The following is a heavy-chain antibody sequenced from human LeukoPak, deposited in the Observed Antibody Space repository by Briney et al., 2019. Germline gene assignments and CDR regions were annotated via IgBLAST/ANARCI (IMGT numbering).Heavy chain of an antibody. D-gene: IGHD4/OR15-4a*01. CDR2: INWNGGST. V-gene: IGHV3-20*04. CDR1: GFSIDDYG. CDR3: ARDAGAGTQRDGWFDP. J-gene: IGHJ5*02. Sequence: GGSLRLSCAASGFSIDDYGMSWVRQAPGKGLEWVSSINWNGGSTGYADSVRGRFTVSRDNAKNSLYLQMNSLGADDTAVYYCARDAGAGTQRDGWFDPWGQGTLVTVSS.